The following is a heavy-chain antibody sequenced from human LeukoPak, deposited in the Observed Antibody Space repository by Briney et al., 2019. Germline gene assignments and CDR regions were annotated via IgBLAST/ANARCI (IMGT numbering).Heavy chain of an antibody. CDR1: GFTFSSYA. CDR2: ISSNGGST. CDR3: ARGAGGSYDY. V-gene: IGHV3-64*01. Sequence: PGGSLRLSCAASGFTFSSYAMHWVRQAPGKGLEYVSAISSNGGSTYYANSVKGRFTISRDNSKNTLYLQMGSLRAEDMAVYYCARGAGGSYDYWGQGTLVTVSS. J-gene: IGHJ4*02. D-gene: IGHD1-26*01.